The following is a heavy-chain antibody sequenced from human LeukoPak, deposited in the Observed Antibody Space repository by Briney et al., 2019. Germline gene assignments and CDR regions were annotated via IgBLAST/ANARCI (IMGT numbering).Heavy chain of an antibody. CDR3: ARSYASSWYWNWFDP. CDR1: GGSISSYY. CDR2: IYYSGST. D-gene: IGHD6-13*01. Sequence: SETLSLTCTVSGGSISSYYWSWIRQPPGKGLEWIGYIYYSGSTNYNPSLKSRVTISVDTSKNQFSLRLSSVTAADTAVYYCARSYASSWYWNWFDPWGQGTLVTVSS. V-gene: IGHV4-59*08. J-gene: IGHJ5*02.